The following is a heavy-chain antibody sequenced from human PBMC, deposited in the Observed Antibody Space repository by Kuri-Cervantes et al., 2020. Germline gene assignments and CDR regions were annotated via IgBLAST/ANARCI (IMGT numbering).Heavy chain of an antibody. V-gene: IGHV4-59*01. J-gene: IGHJ6*02. CDR1: GGSIINYY. CDR2: IYYSGST. CDR3: ARAPHKWFGELSLYYYGMDV. Sequence: GSLRLSCTVSGGSIINYYWSWIRQPPGKGLEWIGYIYYSGSTNYNPSLKSRVTISVDTSKNQFSLKLSSVTAADTAVYYCARAPHKWFGELSLYYYGMDVWGQGTTVTVSS. D-gene: IGHD3-10*01.